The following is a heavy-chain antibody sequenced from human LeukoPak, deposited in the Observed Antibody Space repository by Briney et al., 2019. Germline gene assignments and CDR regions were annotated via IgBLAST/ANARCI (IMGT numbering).Heavy chain of an antibody. CDR1: GFTVSSNY. D-gene: IGHD1-26*01. Sequence: GGSLRLSCAASGFTVSSNYMSWVRQAPGKGLEWASVIYSGGSTYYADSVKGRFTISRHNSKNTLYPQMNSLRAEDTAVYYCASGGGSYLDFDYWGQGTLVTVSS. CDR3: ASGGGSYLDFDY. CDR2: IYSGGST. J-gene: IGHJ4*02. V-gene: IGHV3-53*04.